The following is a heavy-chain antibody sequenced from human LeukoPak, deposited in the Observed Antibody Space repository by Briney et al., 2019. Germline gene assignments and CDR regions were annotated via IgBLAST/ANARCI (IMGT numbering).Heavy chain of an antibody. CDR3: ATYDILTGYYPPTPDY. D-gene: IGHD3-9*01. J-gene: IGHJ4*02. Sequence: ASVKVSCKTSGYTFNNYGITWVRQAPGQGLEWMGWISPYNGDTNYAQKLQGRVTLTTDTSTSTAYMELRSLRSDDTVLYHSATYDILTGYYPPTPDYWGQGTLVTVSS. V-gene: IGHV1-18*01. CDR1: GYTFNNYG. CDR2: ISPYNGDT.